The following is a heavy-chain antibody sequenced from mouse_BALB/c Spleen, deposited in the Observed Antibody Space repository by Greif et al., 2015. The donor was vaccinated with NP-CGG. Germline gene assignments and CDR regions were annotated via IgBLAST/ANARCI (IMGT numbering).Heavy chain of an antibody. J-gene: IGHJ4*01. CDR2: IWTGGGT. V-gene: IGHV2-9-2*01. CDR3: VRAYYVAMDY. Sequence: ESGPGLVAPSQSLSITCTVSGFSLTSYDISWIRQPPGKGLEWLGVIWTGGGTNYNSAFMSRLSISKDNSKSQVFLKMNSLQTDDTAIYYCVRAYYVAMDYWGQGTSVTVSS. CDR1: GFSLTSYD. D-gene: IGHD1-1*01.